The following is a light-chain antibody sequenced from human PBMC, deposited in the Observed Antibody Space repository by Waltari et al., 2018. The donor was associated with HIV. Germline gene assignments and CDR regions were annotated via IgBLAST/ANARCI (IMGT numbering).Light chain of an antibody. CDR1: RSISAW. J-gene: IGKJ1*01. CDR2: NAS. V-gene: IGKV1-5*03. Sequence: DIQMTQSPSTLSASVGDRVTITCRASRSISAWLAWYQQKPGKAPNLLIYNASTLESGVPSMFSGSGSGTEFTLTIASLQPDDFATYYCHHYYTPMWTFGQGTKVEIK. CDR3: HHYYTPMWT.